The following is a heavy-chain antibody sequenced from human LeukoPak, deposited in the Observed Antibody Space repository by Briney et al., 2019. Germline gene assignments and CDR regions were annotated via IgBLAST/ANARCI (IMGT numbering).Heavy chain of an antibody. D-gene: IGHD4-23*01. CDR1: GGSISSYY. J-gene: IGHJ4*02. Sequence: PSETLSLTCTVSGGSISSYYWSWIRQPPGKGLEWIGYIYYSGSTNYNPSLKSRVTISVDTSKNQFSLKLSSVTAADTAVYYCARGNYGGNSYYLDYWGQGTLVTVSS. CDR2: IYYSGST. V-gene: IGHV4-59*01. CDR3: ARGNYGGNSYYLDY.